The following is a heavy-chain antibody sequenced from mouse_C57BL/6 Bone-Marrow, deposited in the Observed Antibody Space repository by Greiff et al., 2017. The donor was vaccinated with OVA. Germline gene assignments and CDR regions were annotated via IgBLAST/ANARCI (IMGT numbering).Heavy chain of an antibody. D-gene: IGHD1-1*01. CDR1: GYSITSGYY. CDR3: ARGEGLLLRYYFDY. Sequence: ESGPGLVKPSQSLSLTCSVTGYSITSGYYWNWIRQFPGNKLEWMGYISYDGSNNYNPSLKNRISITRDTSKNQFFLKLNSVTTEDTATYYCARGEGLLLRYYFDYWGQGTTLTVSS. CDR2: ISYDGSN. J-gene: IGHJ2*01. V-gene: IGHV3-6*01.